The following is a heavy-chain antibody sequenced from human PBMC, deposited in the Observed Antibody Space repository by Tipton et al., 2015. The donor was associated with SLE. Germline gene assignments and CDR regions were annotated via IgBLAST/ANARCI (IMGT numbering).Heavy chain of an antibody. CDR1: GGSFTMYY. CDR2: INHSGST. V-gene: IGHV4-34*01. Sequence: TLSLTCAVSGGSFTMYYWSWIRQSPGKGLEWIGEINHSGSTNYNPSLKARVTLSADTSKNQVSLRLTSVTAADTAVYYCATAGGNWVDPWGQGILVTVSS. CDR3: ATAGGNWVDP. J-gene: IGHJ5*02. D-gene: IGHD2-15*01.